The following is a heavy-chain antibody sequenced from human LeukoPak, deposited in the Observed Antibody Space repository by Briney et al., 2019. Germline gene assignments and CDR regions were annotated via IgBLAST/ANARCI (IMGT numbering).Heavy chain of an antibody. D-gene: IGHD3-10*01. CDR1: GFTFSTYS. J-gene: IGHJ4*02. Sequence: GGSLRLSCAASGFTFSTYSMNWVRQAPGKGLEWVSSISSSSSYKYYADSVKGRLTISRDNAKNSLYLQMNSLRAEDTAVYYCARDRVSMIRGVTAFDYWGQGTLVTVSS. CDR3: ARDRVSMIRGVTAFDY. CDR2: ISSSSSYK. V-gene: IGHV3-21*01.